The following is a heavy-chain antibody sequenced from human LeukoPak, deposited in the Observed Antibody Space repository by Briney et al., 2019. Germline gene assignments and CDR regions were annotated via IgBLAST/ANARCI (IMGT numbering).Heavy chain of an antibody. D-gene: IGHD3-10*01. CDR1: GFTFSSYE. J-gene: IGHJ4*02. V-gene: IGHV3-48*03. CDR3: ARDLGVRGTFDY. CDR2: ISSSGSTI. Sequence: GGSLRLSCAASGFTFSSYEMNWVRQAPGKGLEWVSYISSSGSTIYYADSVKGRFTISRDNAKNSLYLQMNSLRAEDTAVYYCARDLGVRGTFDYWGQGTLVTVSS.